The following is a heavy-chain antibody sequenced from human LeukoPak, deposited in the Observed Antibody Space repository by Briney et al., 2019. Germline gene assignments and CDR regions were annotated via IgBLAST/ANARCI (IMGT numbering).Heavy chain of an antibody. V-gene: IGHV3-7*01. D-gene: IGHD3-10*01. Sequence: PGGSLRLSCAASGFTFSSYWMTWVRRAPGKGLEWVANINQDGSEKYYVDSVKGRFTISRDNARNSLYLQMNSLRAEDTAVYYCARAISGIEDYWGQGTLVTVSS. CDR3: ARAISGIEDY. CDR2: INQDGSEK. J-gene: IGHJ4*02. CDR1: GFTFSSYW.